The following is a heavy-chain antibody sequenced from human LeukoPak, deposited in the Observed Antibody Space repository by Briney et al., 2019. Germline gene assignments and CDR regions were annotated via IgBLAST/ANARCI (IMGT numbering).Heavy chain of an antibody. V-gene: IGHV4-34*01. CDR3: ARVGSGSYILDY. D-gene: IGHD1-26*01. Sequence: PSDTLSLTCAVYGGSFSGYYWSWIRQPPGKGLEWIGEINHSGSTNYNPSLKSRVTISVDTSKNQFSLKLSSVTAADTAVYYCARVGSGSYILDYWGQGTLVTVSS. CDR1: GGSFSGYY. J-gene: IGHJ4*02. CDR2: INHSGST.